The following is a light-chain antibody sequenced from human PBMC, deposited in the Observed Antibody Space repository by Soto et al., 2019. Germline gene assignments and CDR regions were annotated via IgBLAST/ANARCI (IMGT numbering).Light chain of an antibody. CDR1: QSVSST. CDR2: GAS. J-gene: IGKJ4*01. V-gene: IGKV3-15*01. CDR3: QQYNKWPPLT. Sequence: EIVMTQSPATLSVSPGERATLSCRASQSVSSTLAWYQQKAGQAPRLLMYGASTRATGIPVRFSGSGSGTEFTLTISSLQSEDFAVYYCQQYNKWPPLTFGGGTKVDIK.